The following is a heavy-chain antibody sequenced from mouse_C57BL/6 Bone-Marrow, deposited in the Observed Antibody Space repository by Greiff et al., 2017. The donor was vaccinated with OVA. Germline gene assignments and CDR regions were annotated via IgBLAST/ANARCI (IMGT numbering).Heavy chain of an antibody. V-gene: IGHV2-2*01. D-gene: IGHD2-4*01. J-gene: IGHJ4*01. Sequence: VQLQQSGPGLVQPSQSLSITCTVSGFSLTSYGVHWVRQSPGKGLEWLGVIWSGGSTDYNAAFISRLSISKDNSKSQVFFKMNSLQADDTAIYYCARNYDYDRIPLCYYAMDYWGQGTSVTVSS. CDR3: ARNYDYDRIPLCYYAMDY. CDR2: IWSGGST. CDR1: GFSLTSYG.